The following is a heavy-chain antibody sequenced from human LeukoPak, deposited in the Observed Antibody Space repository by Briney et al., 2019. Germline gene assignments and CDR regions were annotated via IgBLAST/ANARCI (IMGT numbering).Heavy chain of an antibody. CDR1: GGSISSYY. CDR2: IYYSGST. Sequence: SGTLSLTCTVSGGSISSYYWSWIRQPPGKGLEWIGYIYYSGSTNYNPSLKSRVTISVDTSKNQFSLKLSSVTAADTAVYYCARIPHYDFWSGYWESDWFDPWGQGTLVTVSS. D-gene: IGHD3-3*01. J-gene: IGHJ5*02. CDR3: ARIPHYDFWSGYWESDWFDP. V-gene: IGHV4-59*01.